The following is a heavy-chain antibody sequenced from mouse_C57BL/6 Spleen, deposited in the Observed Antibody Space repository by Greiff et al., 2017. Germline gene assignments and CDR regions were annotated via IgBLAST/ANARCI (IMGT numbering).Heavy chain of an antibody. CDR2: IYPGSGST. CDR1: GYTFTSYW. CDR3: ARGGYDEVYWYFDV. J-gene: IGHJ1*03. V-gene: IGHV1-55*01. Sequence: QVQLQQPGAELVKPGASVKMSCKASGYTFTSYWITWVKQRPGQGLEWIGDIYPGSGSTNYNEKFKSKATLTVDTSSSTAYMQLSSLTTEDSAVYYGARGGYDEVYWYFDVWGTGTTVTVSS. D-gene: IGHD2-2*01.